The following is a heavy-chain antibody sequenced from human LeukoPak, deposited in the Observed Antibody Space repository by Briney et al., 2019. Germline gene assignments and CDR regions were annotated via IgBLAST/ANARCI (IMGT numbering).Heavy chain of an antibody. V-gene: IGHV1-2*02. CDR3: ARDSSRSTWYGGSSD. CDR1: GYTFTSYD. J-gene: IGHJ4*02. CDR2: INPDSGDT. D-gene: IGHD6-13*01. Sequence: ASVKLSCKASGYTFTSYDINWVRQATGQGLEWMGYINPDSGDTNYAQKFQGRVTLTGDTSITTTYMDLSSLRSDDTAVYYCARDSSRSTWYGGSSDWGQGTLVIVSS.